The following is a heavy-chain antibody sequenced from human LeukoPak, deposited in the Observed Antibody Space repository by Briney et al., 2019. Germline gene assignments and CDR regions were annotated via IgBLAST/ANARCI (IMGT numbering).Heavy chain of an antibody. Sequence: GGSLRLSCAASGFVFSRFSMYWVRQAPGRGLECVSSISNTGDHIYYADSLQGRFTISRDNAKNSLFLQMDSLRVDDTAIYYCARGAGVGSYVPFDLWGPGTLVTVSS. CDR3: ARGAGVGSYVPFDL. J-gene: IGHJ4*02. D-gene: IGHD3-16*01. CDR2: ISNTGDHI. V-gene: IGHV3-21*06. CDR1: GFVFSRFS.